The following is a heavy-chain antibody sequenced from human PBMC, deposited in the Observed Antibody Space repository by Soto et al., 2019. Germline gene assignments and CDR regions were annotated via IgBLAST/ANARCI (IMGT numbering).Heavy chain of an antibody. CDR1: GGSITRGGYY. Sequence: QVQLQESGPGLVKPSETLSLTCTVSGGSITRGGYYWSWIRQHPGKGLEWLGYIYNRGTTYYNPSLKSRVTISVDTSKNQFALKLTSVTAADTAVYYCARDPAPWGQGTLVTVSS. CDR2: IYNRGTT. V-gene: IGHV4-31*03. J-gene: IGHJ5*02. CDR3: ARDPAP.